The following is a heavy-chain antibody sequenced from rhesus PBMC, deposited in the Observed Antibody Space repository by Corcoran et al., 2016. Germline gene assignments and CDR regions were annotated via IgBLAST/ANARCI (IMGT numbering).Heavy chain of an antibody. CDR1: GGSISSGYG. V-gene: IGHV4S7*01. CDR2: IYGSSGNT. J-gene: IGHJ4*01. Sequence: QVQLQESGPGLVKPSETLSLTCAVSGGSISSGYGWSWIRPPPGKGLEWIGYIYGSSGNTYYNPSLKSRVTISKDTSKNQFSLKLSSVTAADTAVYYCARKSYSNQMYYFDYWGQGVLVTVSS. D-gene: IGHD4-23*01. CDR3: ARKSYSNQMYYFDY.